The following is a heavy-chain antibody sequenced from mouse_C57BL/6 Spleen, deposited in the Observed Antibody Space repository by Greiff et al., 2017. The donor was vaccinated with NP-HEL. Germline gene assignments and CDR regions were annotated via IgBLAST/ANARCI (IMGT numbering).Heavy chain of an antibody. CDR3: ARGVPPDYFDY. CDR1: GYTFTSYW. V-gene: IGHV1-59*01. Sequence: QVQLQQPGAELVRPGTSVKLSCKASGYTFTSYWMHWVKQRPGQGLEWIGVIDPSDSYTNYNQKFKGKATLTVDTSSSTAYMQLSSLTSEDSAVYYCARGVPPDYFDYWGQGTTLTVSS. D-gene: IGHD6-1*01. CDR2: IDPSDSYT. J-gene: IGHJ2*01.